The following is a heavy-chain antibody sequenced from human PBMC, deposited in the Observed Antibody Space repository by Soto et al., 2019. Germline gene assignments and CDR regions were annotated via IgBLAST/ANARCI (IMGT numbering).Heavy chain of an antibody. CDR3: ARDHLPQRGYYGMDV. CDR1: GGTFSSYT. V-gene: IGHV1-69*04. Sequence: ASVKVSCKASGGTFSSYTISWVRQAPGQGLEWMGRIIPYHGIANYAQKFQGRVTITTDTSTSTAYMELSSLRSEDTAVYYCARDHLPQRGYYGMDVWGQGTTVTVSS. CDR2: IIPYHGIA. D-gene: IGHD6-25*01. J-gene: IGHJ6*02.